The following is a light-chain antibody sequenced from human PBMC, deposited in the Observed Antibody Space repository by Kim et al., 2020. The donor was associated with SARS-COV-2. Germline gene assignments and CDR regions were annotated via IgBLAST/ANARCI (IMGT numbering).Light chain of an antibody. V-gene: IGKV1-39*01. CDR2: GAS. J-gene: IGKJ5*01. CDR1: QSIGKF. CDR3: QQSFGTPPIT. Sequence: SVGDRVTITCRASQSIGKFLSWYQQRPGNAPNLLTYGASTLQSGVPSRFSGSGSGTEFTLTISSLQPEDFVTYYCQQSFGTPPITFGQGTRLEIK.